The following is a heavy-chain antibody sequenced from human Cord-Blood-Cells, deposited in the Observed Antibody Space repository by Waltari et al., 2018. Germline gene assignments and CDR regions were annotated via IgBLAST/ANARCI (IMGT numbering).Heavy chain of an antibody. V-gene: IGHV4-59*08. CDR3: ARRGYYDSSGYYYWYFDL. CDR2: IYYSGST. Sequence: QVQLQESGPGLVKPSETLSLTCTASGGPISSYYWSWIRQPPGKGLEWIGYIYYSGSTNYNPSLKSRVTISVDTSKNQFSLKLSSVTAADTAVYYCARRGYYDSSGYYYWYFDLWGRGTLVTVSS. D-gene: IGHD3-22*01. J-gene: IGHJ2*01. CDR1: GGPISSYY.